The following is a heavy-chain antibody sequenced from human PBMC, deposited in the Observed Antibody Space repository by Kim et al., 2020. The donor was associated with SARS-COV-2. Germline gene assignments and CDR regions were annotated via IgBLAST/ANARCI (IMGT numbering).Heavy chain of an antibody. CDR2: INQDGSQK. CDR1: GFTFSSSW. Sequence: GGSLRLSCAASGFTFSSSWMNWARQAPGKGLEWVAYINQDGSQKIYVDSVKGRFTISRDNAQNSLYLQMNSLRAEDTAVYYCVRSVDYWGQGTLVTVSS. J-gene: IGHJ4*02. V-gene: IGHV3-7*01. CDR3: VRSVDY.